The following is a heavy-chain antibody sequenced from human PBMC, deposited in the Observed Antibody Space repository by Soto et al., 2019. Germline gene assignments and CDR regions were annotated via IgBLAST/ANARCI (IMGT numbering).Heavy chain of an antibody. Sequence: EVQLVESGGGLVQPGGSLRLSCEASALTLSSYGMSWVRQAPGKGLEWVANIKPDGSEKYYVDSVKGRFTISRDNTKNSLYLQMSYVRPEYKAIYYCARDYEFGFDIWGQGTLVTVSS. CDR1: ALTLSSYG. V-gene: IGHV3-7*01. J-gene: IGHJ3*02. D-gene: IGHD3-22*01. CDR3: ARDYEFGFDI. CDR2: IKPDGSEK.